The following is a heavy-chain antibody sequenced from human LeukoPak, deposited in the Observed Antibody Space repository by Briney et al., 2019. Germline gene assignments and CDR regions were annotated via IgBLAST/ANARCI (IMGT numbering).Heavy chain of an antibody. CDR3: ASRVGRYLYYFGMDV. Sequence: PSETLSLTCAVYGGPFSHYYWTWIRQPPGKGLGWIGEINESGSTNYDPPLKSRVSISVDTSKNHFSLNLTSVTAADTAVYYCASRVGRYLYYFGMDVWGQGTTVTVSS. J-gene: IGHJ6*02. CDR2: INESGST. CDR1: GGPFSHYY. D-gene: IGHD1-26*01. V-gene: IGHV4-34*01.